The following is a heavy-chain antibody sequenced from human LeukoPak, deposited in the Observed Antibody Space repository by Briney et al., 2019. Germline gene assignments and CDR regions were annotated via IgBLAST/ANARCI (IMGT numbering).Heavy chain of an antibody. CDR3: AKDASNYDIFSSGENWFDP. CDR1: GFTFSSSA. V-gene: IGHV3-23*01. D-gene: IGHD3-9*01. CDR2: ISASGGST. Sequence: GGSLRLSCAASGFTFSSSAMSWVRQVPGKGLEWVSGISASGGSTSYADSVRGRFTISRDNSKNTLYLQMNSLRAEDTAVYYCAKDASNYDIFSSGENWFDPWGQGTPVTVSS. J-gene: IGHJ5*02.